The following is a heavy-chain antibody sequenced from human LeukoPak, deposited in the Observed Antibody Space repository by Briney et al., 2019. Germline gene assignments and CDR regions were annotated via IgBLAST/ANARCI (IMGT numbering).Heavy chain of an antibody. J-gene: IGHJ4*02. CDR3: ARDAAPDYYDSSGYYYFDY. V-gene: IGHV3-48*04. D-gene: IGHD3-22*01. CDR2: ISSSSSTI. CDR1: GFTFSRNS. Sequence: PGGSLRLSCAASGFTFSRNSMNWVRQAPGEGLEWVSYISSSSSTIYYADSVKGRFTISRDNAKNSLYLQMNSLRAEDTAVYYCARDAAPDYYDSSGYYYFDYWGQGTLVTVSS.